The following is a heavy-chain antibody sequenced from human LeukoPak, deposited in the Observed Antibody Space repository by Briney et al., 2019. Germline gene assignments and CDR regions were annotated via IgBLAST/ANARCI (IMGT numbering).Heavy chain of an antibody. Sequence: SQTLSLTCTVSGGSISSGGYYWSWIRQHPGKGLEWIGYIYYSGSTYYNPSLKSRVTISVDTSKNQFSLKLSSVTAAATAVYSCARDLAGTSDYWGQGTLVTVSS. CDR3: ARDLAGTSDY. CDR2: IYYSGST. CDR1: GGSISSGGYY. V-gene: IGHV4-31*03. D-gene: IGHD6-19*01. J-gene: IGHJ4*02.